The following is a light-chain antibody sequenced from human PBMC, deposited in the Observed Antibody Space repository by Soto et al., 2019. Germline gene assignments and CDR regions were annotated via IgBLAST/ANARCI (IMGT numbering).Light chain of an antibody. CDR3: LQDFSYPQT. CDR2: GAS. J-gene: IGKJ1*01. CDR1: QGIRTD. V-gene: IGKV1-6*01. Sequence: AVQLTQSPSSLSASVGDRVTITCRASQGIRTDLGWYQQKPGKAPKVLIFGASTLQSGVPSRFSGSGSGTDFTLTISSHQPEDLATYYCLQDFSYPQTCGTGTKVEIK.